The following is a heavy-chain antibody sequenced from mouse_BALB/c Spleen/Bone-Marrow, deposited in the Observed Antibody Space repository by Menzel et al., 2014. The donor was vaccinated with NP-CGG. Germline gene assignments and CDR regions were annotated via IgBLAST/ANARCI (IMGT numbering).Heavy chain of an antibody. CDR2: IYPGDGDT. V-gene: IGHV1-87*01. CDR1: GYTFTSYR. CDR3: AREFPFDY. J-gene: IGHJ2*01. Sequence: VQLQQSGAELARPGASVKLSCKASGYTFTSYRMQWVKQRPGQGLEWIGAIYPGDGDTRYTQKFKGKATLTADKSSSTAYMQHSSLASEDSAVYYCAREFPFDYWGQGTTLTVSS.